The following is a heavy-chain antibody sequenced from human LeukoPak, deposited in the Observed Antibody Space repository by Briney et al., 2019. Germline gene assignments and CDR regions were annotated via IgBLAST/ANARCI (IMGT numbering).Heavy chain of an antibody. CDR1: GGSISNYY. J-gene: IGHJ4*02. D-gene: IGHD3-10*01. Sequence: SETLSLTCTVSGGSISNYYWNWIRQPPGKGLEWIGHIYYSGANKYNPSLKNRRTISLDTPKNHFSLMLSSVTAADTAVYYCSRFGITVVRGGKYYFDYWGQGTLVTVSS. CDR3: SRFGITVVRGGKYYFDY. V-gene: IGHV4-59*08. CDR2: IYYSGAN.